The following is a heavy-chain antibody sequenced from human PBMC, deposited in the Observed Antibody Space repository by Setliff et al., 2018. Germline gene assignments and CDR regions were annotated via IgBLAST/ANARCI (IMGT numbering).Heavy chain of an antibody. CDR3: ARGRNIAARLLDS. D-gene: IGHD6-6*01. V-gene: IGHV4-4*02. Sequence: PSETLSLTCAVSGDSVSSGNWWSWVRQPPEKGLEWIGEINHSGNTNYNPSLKSRVTISVDKSTNQFSLKVISMTAADTAVYYCARGRNIAARLLDSWGQGTLVTVSS. CDR2: INHSGNT. J-gene: IGHJ4*02. CDR1: GDSVSSGNW.